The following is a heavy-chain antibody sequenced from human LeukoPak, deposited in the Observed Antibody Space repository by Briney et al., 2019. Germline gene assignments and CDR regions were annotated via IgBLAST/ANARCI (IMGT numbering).Heavy chain of an antibody. V-gene: IGHV1-58*01. Sequence: SVKVSCKASGFTFTSSAVQWVRQARGQRLEWIGWIVVGSGNTNYAQKFQGRVTMTRDTSTSTVYMELKSLRSEDKAIYYCARDGTPEYDHIWGRPQLYWGQGTLVIVSS. CDR3: ARDGTPEYDHIWGRPQLY. D-gene: IGHD3-16*01. CDR1: GFTFTSSA. CDR2: IVVGSGNT. J-gene: IGHJ4*02.